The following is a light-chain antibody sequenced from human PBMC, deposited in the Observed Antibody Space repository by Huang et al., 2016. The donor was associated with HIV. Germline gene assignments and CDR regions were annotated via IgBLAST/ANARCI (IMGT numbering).Light chain of an antibody. J-gene: IGKJ2*01. CDR1: QNIHTW. Sequence: DIQMTQSPSTLSASVGDRVTITCRASQNIHTWLAWYQQKPGKAPDLLIYRASSLQVGVPSRFTGSGSGTEFTLTITSLQPDDLGTYYCQQYNTYLYTFGQGTKLEI. CDR3: QQYNTYLYT. CDR2: RAS. V-gene: IGKV1-5*03.